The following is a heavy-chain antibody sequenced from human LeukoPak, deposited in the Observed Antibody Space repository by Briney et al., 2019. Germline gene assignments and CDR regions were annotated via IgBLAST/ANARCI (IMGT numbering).Heavy chain of an antibody. CDR2: ISGSGGGT. J-gene: IGHJ4*02. V-gene: IGHV3-23*01. CDR3: WRVGWVYSGYAFDL. Sequence: HPGGSLTLSCAVSGITLSNYDMNCVRQATGKGREWVADISGSGGGTNYADSVRGRFTISRDNAKHSLYLQMNSLRAEDSAVYYWWRVGWVYSGYAFDLWGQGALVTVSS. D-gene: IGHD5-12*01. CDR1: GITLSNYD.